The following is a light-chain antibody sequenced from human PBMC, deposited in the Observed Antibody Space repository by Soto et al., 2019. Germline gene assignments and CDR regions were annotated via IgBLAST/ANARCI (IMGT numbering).Light chain of an antibody. J-gene: IGLJ1*01. CDR3: CAYAGNSFV. CDR1: SSDVGGYVY. V-gene: IGLV2-11*01. Sequence: QSALTQPRSVSGSPGQSVTISCTGTSSDVGGYVYVSWYRQGPGKAPQPIIYDVYNRPSGVPDRFSGSKSGNTASLTVSGLQPEDEADYYCCAYAGNSFVFGTGTKVT. CDR2: DVY.